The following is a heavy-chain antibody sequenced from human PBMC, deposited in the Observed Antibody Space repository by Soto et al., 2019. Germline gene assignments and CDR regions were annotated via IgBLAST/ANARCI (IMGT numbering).Heavy chain of an antibody. D-gene: IGHD1-26*01. J-gene: IGHJ6*02. CDR2: ISYDGSNK. CDR1: GFTFSSYG. V-gene: IGHV3-30*18. CDR3: AKDVGSGSYATLGNYYYYGMDV. Sequence: GGSLRLSCAASGFTFSSYGMHWVRQAPGKGLEWVAVISYDGSNKYYADSVKGRFTISRDNSKNTLYLQMTSLRAEDTAVYYCAKDVGSGSYATLGNYYYYGMDVWGQGTTVTVSS.